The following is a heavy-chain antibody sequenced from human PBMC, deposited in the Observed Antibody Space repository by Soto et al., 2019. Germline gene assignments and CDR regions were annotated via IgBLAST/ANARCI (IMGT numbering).Heavy chain of an antibody. V-gene: IGHV3-33*01. CDR1: GFTFSSYG. J-gene: IGHJ6*02. CDR3: ARDRNWNYMDWGTTGYYGMDV. Sequence: PGGSLRLSCAASGFTFSSYGMHWVRQAPGKGLEWVAVIWYDGSNKYYADSVKGRFTISRDNSKNTLYLQMNSLRAEDTAVYYCARDRNWNYMDWGTTGYYGMDVWGQGTTVTVSS. CDR2: IWYDGSNK. D-gene: IGHD1-7*01.